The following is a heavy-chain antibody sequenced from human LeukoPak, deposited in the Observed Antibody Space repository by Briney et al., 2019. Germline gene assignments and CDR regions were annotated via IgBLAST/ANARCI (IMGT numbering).Heavy chain of an antibody. J-gene: IGHJ4*02. D-gene: IGHD5-18*01. V-gene: IGHV1-69*05. CDR3: ARGIGYSYGYSDFDY. CDR2: IIPIFGTA. CDR1: GGTFSSYA. Sequence: SVKVSCKASGGTFSSYAISWVRQAPGQGLEWMGGIIPIFGTANYAQKFQGRVTITTDESTSTAYMELSSLRSEDTAVYYCARGIGYSYGYSDFDYWGQGTLVTVSS.